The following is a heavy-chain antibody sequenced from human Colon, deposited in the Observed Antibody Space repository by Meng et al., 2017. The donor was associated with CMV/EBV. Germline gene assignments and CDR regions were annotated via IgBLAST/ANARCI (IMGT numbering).Heavy chain of an antibody. V-gene: IGHV1-2*02. CDR1: GYTFTGFY. D-gene: IGHD3-3*01. J-gene: IGHJ4*02. CDR3: ARDLWSGSSDYFDY. CDR2: INPKSGDT. Sequence: GQVVQLGGEGKKPGASVKVSCKASGYTFTGFYIQWVRQAPGQGLEWMGWINPKSGDTIYEQKFQGRVTMTRDTSISTVYMDLNSLRSDDTAVYFCARDLWSGSSDYFDYWGQGTLVTVSS.